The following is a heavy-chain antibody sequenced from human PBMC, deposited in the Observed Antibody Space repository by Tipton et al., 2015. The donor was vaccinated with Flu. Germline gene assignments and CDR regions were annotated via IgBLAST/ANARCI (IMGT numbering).Heavy chain of an antibody. J-gene: IGHJ6*02. CDR3: ARGAAVAGSLYHSYAMDV. CDR1: GGSISDNY. V-gene: IGHV4-59*01. D-gene: IGHD6-19*01. Sequence: TLSLTCTVSGGSISDNYWSWIRQPPGKGLEWIGYLYNSVNINYNPSLQSRITISADTSKNQFSLRLSSVTAADTAVYYCARGAAVAGSLYHSYAMDVWGQGTTVTVSS. CDR2: LYNSVNI.